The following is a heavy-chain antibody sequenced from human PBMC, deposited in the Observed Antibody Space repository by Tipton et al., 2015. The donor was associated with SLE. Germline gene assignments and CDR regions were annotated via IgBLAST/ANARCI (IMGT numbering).Heavy chain of an antibody. Sequence: GLVKPSETLSLTCAVYGGSFSGSYWSWIRQPPGKGLEWIGYIYYSGSTNYNPSLKSRVTISVDTSKNQFSLKLSSVTAADTAVYYCAREWSGSYRYYFDYWGQGTLVTVSS. CDR3: AREWSGSYRYYFDY. J-gene: IGHJ4*02. V-gene: IGHV4-59*01. D-gene: IGHD1-26*01. CDR2: IYYSGST. CDR1: GGSFSGSY.